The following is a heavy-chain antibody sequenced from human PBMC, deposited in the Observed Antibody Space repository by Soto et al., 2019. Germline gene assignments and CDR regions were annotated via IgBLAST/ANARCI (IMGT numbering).Heavy chain of an antibody. J-gene: IGHJ1*01. Sequence: QVQLVQSGAEVKKPGASVKVSCKASGYNFTNYGINWLRQAPGQGLEWMGWISAYNGNTEYAQNLQGRVTMTTDTSTTTAYMELRSLRSDDTAVFYCTRAAREFSGCCSFHWGQGTLVTVSS. CDR1: GYNFTNYG. D-gene: IGHD1-26*01. CDR2: ISAYNGNT. CDR3: TRAAREFSGCCSFH. V-gene: IGHV1-18*01.